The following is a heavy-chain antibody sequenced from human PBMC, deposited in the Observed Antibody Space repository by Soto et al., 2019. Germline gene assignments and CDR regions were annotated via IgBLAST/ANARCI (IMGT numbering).Heavy chain of an antibody. V-gene: IGHV1-2*02. Sequence: ASVKVSCKASGYTFTGYYMHWVRQAPGQGLEWMGWINPNSGSTNYAQKFQGRVTMTRDTSISTAYMELSRLRSDDTAVYYCARDRAGYSYGRYYYYGMDVWGQGTTVTVSS. CDR3: ARDRAGYSYGRYYYYGMDV. J-gene: IGHJ6*02. CDR1: GYTFTGYY. D-gene: IGHD5-18*01. CDR2: INPNSGST.